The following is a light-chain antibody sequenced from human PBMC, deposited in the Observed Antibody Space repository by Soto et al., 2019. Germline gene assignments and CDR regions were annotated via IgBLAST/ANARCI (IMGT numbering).Light chain of an antibody. Sequence: TVMTQSPATLSVSPGQRATLSCRASQSISSNLAWYQQKPGQAPRLLIYGASTRATGLPARFSGSGSGTEFALTISSLQSEDFAVYYCQQYNNWPLTFGGGTKVDIK. CDR1: QSISSN. CDR2: GAS. CDR3: QQYNNWPLT. J-gene: IGKJ4*01. V-gene: IGKV3-15*01.